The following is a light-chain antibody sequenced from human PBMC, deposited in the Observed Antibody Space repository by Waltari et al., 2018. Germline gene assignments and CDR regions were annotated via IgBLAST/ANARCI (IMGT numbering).Light chain of an antibody. J-gene: IGLJ1*01. V-gene: IGLV2-14*01. CDR3: SSYTTSSAPGV. CDR2: EVS. Sequence: QSALTQPASVSGSPGQSITISCSGTDSDVSAYDFVSWYQHHPGKAPHLIICEVSTRPSGIANRFSASKSGNTASLTISGLQAEDEADYYCSSYTTSSAPGVFGTGTRVTVL. CDR1: DSDVSAYDF.